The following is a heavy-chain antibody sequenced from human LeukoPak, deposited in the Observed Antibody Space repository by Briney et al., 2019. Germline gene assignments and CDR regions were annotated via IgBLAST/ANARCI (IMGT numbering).Heavy chain of an antibody. Sequence: GGSLRLSCAASGFTFSSYGMHWVRQAPGKGLEWVAFIRYDGSNKYYADSVKGRFTISRDNSKNTLYLQMNSLRAEDTAVYYCAKEGITIFGVVIFDYWGQGTLVTVSS. CDR3: AKEGITIFGVVIFDY. CDR1: GFTFSSYG. CDR2: IRYDGSNK. V-gene: IGHV3-30*02. D-gene: IGHD3-3*01. J-gene: IGHJ4*02.